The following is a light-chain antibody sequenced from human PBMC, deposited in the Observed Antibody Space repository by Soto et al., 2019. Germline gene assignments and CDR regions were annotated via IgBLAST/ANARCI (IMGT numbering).Light chain of an antibody. Sequence: DMEMTQSPSSLSASVGDRVTITCRASQSIRNYLNWYQHKPGKVPKLLIYNASSLESGVPTRFSGSGSGTHFTLTINSLQPEDFATYYCQQSDGTPLTFGGGTKIEIK. J-gene: IGKJ4*01. CDR3: QQSDGTPLT. CDR1: QSIRNY. CDR2: NAS. V-gene: IGKV1-39*01.